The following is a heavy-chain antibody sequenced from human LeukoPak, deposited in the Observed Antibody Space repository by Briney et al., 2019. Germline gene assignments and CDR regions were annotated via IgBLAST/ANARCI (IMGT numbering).Heavy chain of an antibody. V-gene: IGHV3-15*01. Sequence: PGGSLRLSCAVSGFTFNNAWMSWVRQAPGKGLEWLGRIKSKADGGATDYAAPVKVRFTISRDDSRNMVYLEMNGLKTEDTAVYYCSTGYGTNDFWGQGTLVTVSS. J-gene: IGHJ4*02. D-gene: IGHD1-1*01. CDR3: STGYGTNDF. CDR2: IKSKADGGAT. CDR1: GFTFNNAW.